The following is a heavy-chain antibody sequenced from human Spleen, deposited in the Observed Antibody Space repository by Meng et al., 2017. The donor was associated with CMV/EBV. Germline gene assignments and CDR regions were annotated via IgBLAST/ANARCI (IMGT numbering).Heavy chain of an antibody. CDR3: ARLGVPRYYYDSNAYYPFDY. D-gene: IGHD3-22*01. CDR1: GGSFSGYY. CDR2: INHSGRN. V-gene: IGHV4-34*01. J-gene: IGHJ4*02. Sequence: SETLSLTCAVYGGSFSGYYWSWIRQPPGKGLEWIGEINHSGRNNYNSSLKSRVTISVDASKNQVSLKLSSVTAADTAVYYCARLGVPRYYYDSNAYYPFDYWGQGTLVTVSS.